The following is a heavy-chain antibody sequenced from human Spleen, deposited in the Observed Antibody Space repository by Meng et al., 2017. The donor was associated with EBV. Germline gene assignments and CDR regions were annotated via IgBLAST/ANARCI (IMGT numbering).Heavy chain of an antibody. Sequence: VQLQQWGAVLLRPSETLSLTFAVYGGSFSGHYWTWIRQPPGKGLEWIGEINHSGSTNYNPSLKSRVTISVDTSKNQFSLKLSSVTAADTAVYYCARGYCSGGSCYSDYWGQGTLVTVSS. CDR1: GGSFSGHY. V-gene: IGHV4-34*02. J-gene: IGHJ4*02. CDR2: INHSGST. CDR3: ARGYCSGGSCYSDY. D-gene: IGHD2-15*01.